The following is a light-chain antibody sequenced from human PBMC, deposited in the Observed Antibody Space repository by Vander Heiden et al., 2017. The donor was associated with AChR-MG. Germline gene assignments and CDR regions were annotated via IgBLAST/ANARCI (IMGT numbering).Light chain of an antibody. CDR2: WAS. CDR3: QQYYSTPLT. J-gene: IGKJ4*01. CDR1: QSVLYRSNNKNY. Sequence: DIVMTQSPASLSVSLGERATINCKSRQSVLYRSNNKNYLAWYQQKPGQPPKLLIYWASTRESGVPDRFSGSGSGTDFTLTISSLQAEDVAVYYCQQYYSTPLTFGGGTKVEIK. V-gene: IGKV4-1*01.